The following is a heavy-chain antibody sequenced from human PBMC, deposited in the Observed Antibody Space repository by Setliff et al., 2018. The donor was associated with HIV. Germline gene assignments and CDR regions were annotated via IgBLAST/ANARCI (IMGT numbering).Heavy chain of an antibody. CDR3: ARVGHTVTKLRENYFDGSGQSDYYYYMDV. Sequence: PSETLSLTCGVFGGSFNNYSWNWFRQHPGKGLEWIGYIHYSGNTYYNPSLKSRVTISVDTSQNQFSLRLSSVTAADTAVYYCARVGHTVTKLRENYFDGSGQSDYYYYMDVWAKGTTVTVSS. D-gene: IGHD3-22*01. J-gene: IGHJ6*03. CDR2: IHYSGNT. CDR1: GGSFNNYS. V-gene: IGHV4-59*08.